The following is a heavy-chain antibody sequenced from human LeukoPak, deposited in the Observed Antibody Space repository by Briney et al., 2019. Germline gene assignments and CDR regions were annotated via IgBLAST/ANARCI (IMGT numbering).Heavy chain of an antibody. Sequence: GGSLRLSCAASGFTASRNYMTWVRQAPGKGLEWVSVIYSGGSTYYADSVKGRFTISRDNSKNTLYLQMNSLRAEDTAVYYCAGTIVGKWAIDYWGQGTLVTVSS. V-gene: IGHV3-53*01. CDR2: IYSGGST. CDR1: GFTASRNY. CDR3: AGTIVGKWAIDY. J-gene: IGHJ4*02. D-gene: IGHD3-22*01.